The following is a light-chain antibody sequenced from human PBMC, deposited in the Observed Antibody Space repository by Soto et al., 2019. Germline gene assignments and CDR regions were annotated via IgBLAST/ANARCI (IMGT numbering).Light chain of an antibody. V-gene: IGKV1-8*01. CDR2: AAS. CDR1: QGISSY. Sequence: AIHRHTSASSFSASPYDTLPITFRASQGISSYLAWYQQKPGKAPKLLIYAASTLQSGVPSRFSGSGSGTDFTLTISCLQSEDFATYYCQQYDSYPTVGQGTRLEIK. CDR3: QQYDSYPT. J-gene: IGKJ5*01.